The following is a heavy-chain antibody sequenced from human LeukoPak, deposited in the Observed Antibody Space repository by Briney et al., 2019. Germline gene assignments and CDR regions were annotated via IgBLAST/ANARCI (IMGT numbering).Heavy chain of an antibody. CDR3: ARGLSNGCIDY. Sequence: SETLSLTCAVYGGSFSGYYWSWIRQPPGKGLEWIGEINHSGSTNYNPSLKSRVTISVDTSKNQFSLKLSSVTAADTAVYYCARGLSNGCIDYWGQGTLVTVSS. CDR2: INHSGST. V-gene: IGHV4-34*01. D-gene: IGHD6-19*01. J-gene: IGHJ4*02. CDR1: GGSFSGYY.